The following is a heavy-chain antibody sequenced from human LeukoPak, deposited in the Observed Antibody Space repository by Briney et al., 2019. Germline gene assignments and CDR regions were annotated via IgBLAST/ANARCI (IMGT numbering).Heavy chain of an antibody. D-gene: IGHD6-13*01. J-gene: IGHJ4*02. CDR3: ARTSGYSSCWYLYY. V-gene: IGHV4-59*01. CDR2: IYYSGST. Sequence: PSETLSLTCTVSGGSISSYYWSWIRQPPGKGLEWIGYIYYSGSTNYNPSLKSRVTISVDTSKNQFSLKLSSVTAADTAVYYCARTSGYSSCWYLYYWGQGTLVTVSS. CDR1: GGSISSYY.